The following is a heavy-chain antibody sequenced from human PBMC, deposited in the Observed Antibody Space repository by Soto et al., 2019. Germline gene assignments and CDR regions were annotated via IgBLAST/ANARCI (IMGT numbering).Heavy chain of an antibody. D-gene: IGHD6-13*01. CDR2: IYYSGST. CDR1: GGSISSGGYY. CDR3: ARHWIAASGRPFDY. Sequence: PSETLSLTCTVSGGSISSGGYYWSWIRQHPGKGLEWIGYIYYSGSTNYNPSLKSRVTISVDTSKNQFSLKLSSVTAADTAVYYSARHWIAASGRPFDYWGQGTLVTVSS. J-gene: IGHJ4*02. V-gene: IGHV4-61*08.